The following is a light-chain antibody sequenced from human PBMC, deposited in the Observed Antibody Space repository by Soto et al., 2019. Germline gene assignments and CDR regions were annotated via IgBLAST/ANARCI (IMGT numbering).Light chain of an antibody. J-gene: IGKJ3*01. CDR2: GAS. Sequence: EIVMTQSPATLSVSPGERATLSCRASQSVSSNLAWYQQKPGQAPRLLIYGASTRATGIPARFSGSGSGTDFTLTISSLQPEDFATYYCQQSYSTPKTFGTGTKVDIK. CDR1: QSVSSN. CDR3: QQSYSTPKT. V-gene: IGKV3-15*01.